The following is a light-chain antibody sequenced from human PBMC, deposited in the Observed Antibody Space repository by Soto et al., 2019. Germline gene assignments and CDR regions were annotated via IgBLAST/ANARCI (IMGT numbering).Light chain of an antibody. J-gene: IGKJ1*01. CDR3: QQYKNWPPWT. Sequence: EIVMTQSPGTLSVSPGGRATLSCRASENLNTNLAWYQQRPGQAPRLLIYGASTRATGVPARFTGSGSGTDFTLTISSLQFEDFAVYFCQQYKNWPPWTFGQGTKVDI. CDR2: GAS. CDR1: ENLNTN. V-gene: IGKV3-15*01.